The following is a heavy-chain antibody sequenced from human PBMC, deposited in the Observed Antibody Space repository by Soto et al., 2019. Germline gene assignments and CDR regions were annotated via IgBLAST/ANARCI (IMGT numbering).Heavy chain of an antibody. J-gene: IGHJ4*02. Sequence: PGGSLRLSCAASGFTFTRYSMNWVRQAPGKGLEWVSSTSSTTNYIYYGDSMKGRFTISRDNGKNSLYLEMHSLRAEDTAVYYCARESEDLTSNFDYWGQGTLVTVSS. V-gene: IGHV3-21*06. CDR3: ARESEDLTSNFDY. CDR1: GFTFTRYS. CDR2: TSSTTNYI.